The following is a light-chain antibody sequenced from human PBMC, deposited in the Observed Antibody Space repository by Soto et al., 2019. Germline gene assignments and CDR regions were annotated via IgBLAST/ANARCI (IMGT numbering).Light chain of an antibody. CDR3: QQADISQLT. CDR2: ATS. Sequence: DIQMTQFPSSVSASVGDRVTITCRASQPLGAWLAWYQQKPGKATKLLIYATSTLETGVPSRFSGSCSGTQFTLTISSLQPEDFATYYCQQADISQLTFGGGTRVEIK. CDR1: QPLGAW. J-gene: IGKJ4*01. V-gene: IGKV1-12*01.